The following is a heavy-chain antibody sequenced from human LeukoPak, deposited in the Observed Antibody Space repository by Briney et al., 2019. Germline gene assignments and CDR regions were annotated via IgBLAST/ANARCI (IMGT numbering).Heavy chain of an antibody. CDR1: GGSTSSTTYY. J-gene: IGHJ4*02. Sequence: SETLSLTCTVSGGSTSSTTYYWGWIRQPPGGDLEWIGSIYYTGSTYYNPSLKSRVTISVDTSKNQFSLKLSSVTAADTAVYYCARIPSGAGYCSSTSCGKGFDYWGQGTLVTVSS. CDR3: ARIPSGAGYCSSTSCGKGFDY. CDR2: IYYTGST. V-gene: IGHV4-39*07. D-gene: IGHD2-2*01.